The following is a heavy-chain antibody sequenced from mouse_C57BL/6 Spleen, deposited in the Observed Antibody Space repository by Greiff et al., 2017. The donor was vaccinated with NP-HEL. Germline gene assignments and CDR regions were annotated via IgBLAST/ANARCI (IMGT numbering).Heavy chain of an antibody. CDR1: GFTFSDYG. CDR2: ISSGSSTI. V-gene: IGHV5-17*01. J-gene: IGHJ4*01. Sequence: EVHLVESGGGLVKPGGSLKLSCAASGFTFSDYGMHWVRQAPEKGLEWVAYISSGSSTIYYADTVKGRFTISRDNAKNTLFLQMTSLRSEDTAMYYCARGGRSYDYEIRAMDYWGQGTSVTVSS. D-gene: IGHD2-4*01. CDR3: ARGGRSYDYEIRAMDY.